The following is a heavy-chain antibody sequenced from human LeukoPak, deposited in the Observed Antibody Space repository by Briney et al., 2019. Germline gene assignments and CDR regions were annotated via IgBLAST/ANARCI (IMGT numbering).Heavy chain of an antibody. CDR1: GFTFSSYL. V-gene: IGHV3-74*01. CDR3: ARAPAAYFDY. D-gene: IGHD2-2*01. Sequence: GGSLRLSCAASGFTFSSYLMHWVRQAPGKGLVWVSRINTDGSSTSYADSVKGRFTISRDNAKNTLYLQMNSQRAEDTAVYYCARAPAAYFDYWGQGTLVTVSS. CDR2: INTDGSST. J-gene: IGHJ4*02.